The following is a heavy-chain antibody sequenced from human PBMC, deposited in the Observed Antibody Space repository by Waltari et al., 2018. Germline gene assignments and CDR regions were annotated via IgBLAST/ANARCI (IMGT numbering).Heavy chain of an antibody. Sequence: QVQLVQSGAEVKKPGASVKVSCKVSGYTLTELSMHWVRQAPGKGLEWMGGFDPEDGETIYAQKFQGRVTITRDTSASTAYMELSSLRSEDTAVYYCARSHSSSSGLGRYWGQGTLVTVSS. J-gene: IGHJ4*02. CDR3: ARSHSSSSGLGRY. CDR2: FDPEDGET. CDR1: GYTLTELS. D-gene: IGHD6-6*01. V-gene: IGHV1-24*01.